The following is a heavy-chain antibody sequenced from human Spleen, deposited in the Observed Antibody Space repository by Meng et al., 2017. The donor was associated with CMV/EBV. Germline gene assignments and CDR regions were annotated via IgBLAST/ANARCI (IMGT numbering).Heavy chain of an antibody. D-gene: IGHD1-26*01. V-gene: IGHV1-46*01. CDR3: AKDYTAVGVTRVLYV. CDR2: IDPNDGSA. CDR1: GYTFTGYK. Sequence: ASVKVSCKASGYTFTGYKMHWVRQAPGQGLEWMGMIDPNDGSATYAQKFQGRVLMTRDTSATTVYMQLSGLRSDDTAMFYCAKDYTAVGVTRVLYVWGQGTLVTVSS. J-gene: IGHJ4*02.